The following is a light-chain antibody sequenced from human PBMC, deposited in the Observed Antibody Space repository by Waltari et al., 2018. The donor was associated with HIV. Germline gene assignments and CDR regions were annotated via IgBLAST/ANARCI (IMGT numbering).Light chain of an antibody. CDR1: SLRDYY. J-gene: IGLJ1*01. CDR2: GNG. CDR3: NSRDRSGNHL. V-gene: IGLV3-19*01. Sequence: SSDLTQDPDVSVALGQTVRITCQRDSLRDYYSSWYQQKPVQAPILVIYGNGDRPSGIPDRFSGSRSGITASLTITGAQAEDEADYYCNSRDRSGNHLFAAGTTVTVL.